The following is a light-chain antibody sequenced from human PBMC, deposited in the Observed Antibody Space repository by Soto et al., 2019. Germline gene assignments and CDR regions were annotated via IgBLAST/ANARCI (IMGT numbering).Light chain of an antibody. CDR2: EVS. J-gene: IGLJ1*01. V-gene: IGLV2-14*01. Sequence: QSALTQPASVSGAPGQSITISCTGTSSDVRGYNYVSWYQQHPGKAPKLMIYEVSNRPSGVSNRFSGSKSGNTASLTISGLQAEDEADYYCSSYTSSSTLAYVFGTGTKLTVL. CDR1: SSDVRGYNY. CDR3: SSYTSSSTLAYV.